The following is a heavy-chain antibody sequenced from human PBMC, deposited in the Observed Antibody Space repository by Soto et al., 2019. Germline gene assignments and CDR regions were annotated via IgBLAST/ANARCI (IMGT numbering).Heavy chain of an antibody. D-gene: IGHD3-16*02. J-gene: IGHJ3*02. V-gene: IGHV1-2*04. CDR3: AREGYDYVWGSYRSHRPKDNAFDI. Sequence: ASVKVSFKASGYTFTGYYMHWVRQAPGQGLEWMGWINPNSGGTNYAQKFQGWVTMTRDTSISTAYMELSRLRSDDTAVYYCAREGYDYVWGSYRSHRPKDNAFDIWGQGTMVTVSS. CDR1: GYTFTGYY. CDR2: INPNSGGT.